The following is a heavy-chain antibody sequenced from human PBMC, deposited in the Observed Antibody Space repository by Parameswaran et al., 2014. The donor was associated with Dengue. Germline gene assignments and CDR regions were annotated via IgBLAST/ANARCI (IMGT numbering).Heavy chain of an antibody. J-gene: IGHJ6*02. D-gene: IGHD3-10*01. CDR3: ARVGSGEYYYQYYGMDV. V-gene: IGHV3-11*01. CDR2: ITNSGSNI. Sequence: GGSLRLSCAASGFDLHVTTTVTWIRQAPGKGLEWVSYITNSGSNIYYADPVKGRFTMSRDNAKNSLHLQMNSLRADDTAVYYCARVGSGEYYYQYYGMDVWGQGTTVTVSS. CDR1: GFDLHVTTT.